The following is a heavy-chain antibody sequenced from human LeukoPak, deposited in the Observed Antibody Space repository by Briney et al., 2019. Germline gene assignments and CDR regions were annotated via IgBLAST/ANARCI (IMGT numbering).Heavy chain of an antibody. CDR1: GFTFSSYS. V-gene: IGHV3-21*01. CDR3: ARNTMVRGENWFDP. D-gene: IGHD3-10*01. Sequence: GGSLRLSCAASGFTFSSYSMNWVRQAPGKGLEWVSSISSSSSYIYYADSVKGRFTISRDNAKNSLYLQMNSLRAEDTAVYYCARNTMVRGENWFDPWGQGTLVTVSS. J-gene: IGHJ5*02. CDR2: ISSSSSYI.